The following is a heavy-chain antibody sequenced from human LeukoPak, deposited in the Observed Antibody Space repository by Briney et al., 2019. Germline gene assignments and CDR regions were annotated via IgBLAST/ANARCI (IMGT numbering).Heavy chain of an antibody. V-gene: IGHV4-59*01. J-gene: IGHJ4*02. CDR1: GGSISSYY. CDR2: IYYSGST. Sequence: PSETLSLICTVSGGSISSYYWSWIRQPPGKGLEWIGYIYYSGSTNYNPSLKSRVTISIDTSKNQFSLKLSSVTAADTAVYYCARDAHRRGYSYGYDYWGQGTLVTVSS. D-gene: IGHD5-18*01. CDR3: ARDAHRRGYSYGYDY.